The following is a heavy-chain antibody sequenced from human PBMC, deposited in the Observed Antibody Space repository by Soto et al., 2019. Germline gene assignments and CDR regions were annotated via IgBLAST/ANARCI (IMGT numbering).Heavy chain of an antibody. V-gene: IGHV4-59*01. CDR2: IYYSGST. CDR1: GGSISSFY. J-gene: IGHJ6*04. Sequence: SETLSLICTVSGGSISSFYWSWIRQPPGKGLEWIGYIYYSGSTNYNPSLKSRVTISVDTSKNQFSLKLSSVTAADTAVYYCASSTLRFLEWNWGKGTTVTVSS. D-gene: IGHD3-3*01. CDR3: ASSTLRFLEWN.